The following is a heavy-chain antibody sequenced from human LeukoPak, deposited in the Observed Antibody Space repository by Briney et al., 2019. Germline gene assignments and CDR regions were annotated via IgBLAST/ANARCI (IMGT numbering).Heavy chain of an antibody. CDR3: ARQADSSLYYYFDN. V-gene: IGHV4-59*08. Sequence: SSETLSLTCTVSGGSISGYYWSWIRQPPGKGLERIGCVYYSGTTNYNPSLKSRVTISLDTSRNQFSLKLSSVTAADTAVYYCARQADSSLYYYFDNWGQGTLVTVSS. CDR2: VYYSGTT. CDR1: GGSISGYY. D-gene: IGHD6-13*01. J-gene: IGHJ4*02.